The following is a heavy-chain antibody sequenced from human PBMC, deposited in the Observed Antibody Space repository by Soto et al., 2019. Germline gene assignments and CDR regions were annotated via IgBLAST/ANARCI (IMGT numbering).Heavy chain of an antibody. D-gene: IGHD1-26*01. J-gene: IGHJ3*02. CDR3: ARDGGGSYPAAFDI. Sequence: TSETLSLTCTVSGGSISSYYWSWIRQPPGKGLEWIGYIYYSGSTNYNPSLKSRVTISVDTSKNQFSLKLSSVTAADTAVYYCARDGGGSYPAAFDIWGQGTMVTVSS. V-gene: IGHV4-59*01. CDR1: GGSISSYY. CDR2: IYYSGST.